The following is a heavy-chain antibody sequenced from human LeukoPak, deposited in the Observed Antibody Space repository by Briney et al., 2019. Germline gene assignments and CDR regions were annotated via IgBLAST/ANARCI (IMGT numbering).Heavy chain of an antibody. V-gene: IGHV3-7*01. Sequence: GGSLRLSCAASGFIFSNSWMNWVRQAPGKGLEWVANINQDGSDQYYVDSVKGRFTISRDNTKNSLYLQMNSLRAEDTAVYYCAELGITMIGGVWGKGTTVTISS. CDR2: INQDGSDQ. CDR1: GFIFSNSW. J-gene: IGHJ6*04. D-gene: IGHD3-10*02. CDR3: AELGITMIGGV.